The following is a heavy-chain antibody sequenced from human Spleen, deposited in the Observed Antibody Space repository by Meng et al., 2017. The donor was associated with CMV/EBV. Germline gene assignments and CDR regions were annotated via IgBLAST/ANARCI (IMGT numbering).Heavy chain of an antibody. J-gene: IGHJ4*02. CDR3: AKAREWFGESLDH. CDR1: GFTFSIYA. Sequence: GGSLRLSCAASGFTFSIYAMNWVRQAPGRGLEWVSALSVGGGTYYADSVKGRFTISGDNSKNTLYLQMNSLRVEDTAVYYCAKAREWFGESLDHWGQGTLVTVSS. V-gene: IGHV3-23*01. CDR2: LSVGGGT. D-gene: IGHD3-10*01.